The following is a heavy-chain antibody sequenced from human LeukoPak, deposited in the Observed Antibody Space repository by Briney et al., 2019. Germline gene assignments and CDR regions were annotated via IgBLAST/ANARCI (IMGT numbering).Heavy chain of an antibody. V-gene: IGHV1-2*02. CDR3: AREGVGSSSCYNFDP. D-gene: IGHD6-13*01. Sequence: GASVKVSCKASGYTFTGYYMHWVRQAPGQGLEWMGWINPNSGGTNYAQKFQGRVTMTRDTSISTVYMELSRLRSDDTAVYYCAREGVGSSSCYNFDPWGQGTLVTVSS. CDR2: INPNSGGT. J-gene: IGHJ5*02. CDR1: GYTFTGYY.